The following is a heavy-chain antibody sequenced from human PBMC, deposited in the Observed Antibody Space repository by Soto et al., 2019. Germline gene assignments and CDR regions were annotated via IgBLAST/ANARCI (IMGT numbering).Heavy chain of an antibody. V-gene: IGHV1-69*01. J-gene: IGHJ6*02. CDR3: AVAYCGGDCYSWDYYDYGMDV. D-gene: IGHD2-21*02. CDR1: GGTFSSYA. Sequence: QVQLVQSGAEVKKPGSSVKVSCKASGGTFSSYAISWVRQAPGQGLEWMGGIIPIFGTANYEQKFQGRVTITADESTSTAYMELSSLRSEDTAVYYCAVAYCGGDCYSWDYYDYGMDVWGQGTTVTVSS. CDR2: IIPIFGTA.